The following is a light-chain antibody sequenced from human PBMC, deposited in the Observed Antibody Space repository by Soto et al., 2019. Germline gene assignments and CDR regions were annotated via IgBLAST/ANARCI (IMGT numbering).Light chain of an antibody. V-gene: IGKV2-30*02. CDR1: QSLVHSNGNTF. CDR3: MQGTHWGWT. Sequence: VVMTQSPPSLPVTLGQPASISCRSSQSLVHSNGNTFLSWFHQRPGQSPRRLIYMVSKRDSGVPDRFSGSESGTDFTLKISRVEAEDVGIYYCMQGTHWGWTFGQGTKVDIK. J-gene: IGKJ1*01. CDR2: MVS.